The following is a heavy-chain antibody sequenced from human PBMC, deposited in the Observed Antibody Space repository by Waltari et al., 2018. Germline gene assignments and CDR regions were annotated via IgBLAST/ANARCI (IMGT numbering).Heavy chain of an antibody. CDR3: ARGAPPDYEHYYGMDV. CDR2: IYTSGST. J-gene: IGHJ6*02. Sequence: QVQLQESGPGLVTTSQTLSLTCTVSGGSISSGSYYWSWIRPPAGKGLEWIGYIYTSGSTNYNPSLKSRVTISVDTSKHQFSLKLSSVTAADTAVYYCARGAPPDYEHYYGMDVWGQGTTVTVSS. CDR1: GGSISSGSYY. D-gene: IGHD4-17*01. V-gene: IGHV4-61*09.